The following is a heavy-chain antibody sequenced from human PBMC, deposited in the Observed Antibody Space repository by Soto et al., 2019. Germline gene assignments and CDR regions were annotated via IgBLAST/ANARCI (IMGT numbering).Heavy chain of an antibody. V-gene: IGHV4-4*02. CDR2: IYHSGST. Sequence: QVQLQESGPGLVKPSGTLSLTCAVSGGSISSSNWWSWVRQPPGKGLEWVGEIYHSGSTNYNPSLKSRVTISVDKSKNQFSLKLSSVPAADTAVYYCARSGYYDSSGYQDAFDIWGQGTMVTVSS. CDR1: GGSISSSNW. J-gene: IGHJ3*02. D-gene: IGHD3-22*01. CDR3: ARSGYYDSSGYQDAFDI.